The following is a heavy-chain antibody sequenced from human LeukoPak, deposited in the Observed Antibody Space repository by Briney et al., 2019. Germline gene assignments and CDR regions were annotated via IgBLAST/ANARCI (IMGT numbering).Heavy chain of an antibody. CDR1: GGSISSGSYY. Sequence: SQTLSLTCTVSGGSISSGSYYWSWIRQPPGKGLEWIGYIYYSGSTNYNPSLKSRVTISVDTSKNQFSLKLSSVTAADTAVYYCARNSCPSGTCYDNRGYFDYWGQGTLVTVSS. CDR3: ARNSCPSGTCYDNRGYFDY. J-gene: IGHJ4*02. CDR2: IYYSGST. V-gene: IGHV4-61*01. D-gene: IGHD2-15*01.